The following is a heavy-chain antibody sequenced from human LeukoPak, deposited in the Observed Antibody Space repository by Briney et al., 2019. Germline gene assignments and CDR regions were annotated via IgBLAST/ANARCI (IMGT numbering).Heavy chain of an antibody. CDR3: ARDMSTVTTSDY. J-gene: IGHJ4*02. V-gene: IGHV3-30*04. Sequence: GGSLRLSCAASGFTFSSYVMHWVRQAPGKGLEWVAIISYDGSNEYYADSVKGRFTISRDNSKNTLYLQMNSLRAADTAVYYCARDMSTVTTSDYWGQGTLVTVSS. CDR1: GFTFSSYV. D-gene: IGHD4-17*01. CDR2: ISYDGSNE.